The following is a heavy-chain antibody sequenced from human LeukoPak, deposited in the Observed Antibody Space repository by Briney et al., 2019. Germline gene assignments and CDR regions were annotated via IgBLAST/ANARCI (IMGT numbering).Heavy chain of an antibody. J-gene: IGHJ4*02. D-gene: IGHD3-10*01. CDR1: GFTFDDYA. CDR3: AKVNYYGSGSYYNGIFFDY. V-gene: IGHV3-9*01. Sequence: PGRSLRLSCAASGFTFDDYAMHWVRQAPGKGLEWVSGISWNSGSIGHADSVKGRITISRDNAKNFLYLQMNSLRAEDTALYYCAKVNYYGSGSYYNGIFFDYWGQGTLVTVSS. CDR2: ISWNSGSI.